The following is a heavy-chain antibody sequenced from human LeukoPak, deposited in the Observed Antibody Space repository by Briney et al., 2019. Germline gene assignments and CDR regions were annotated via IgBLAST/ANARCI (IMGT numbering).Heavy chain of an antibody. Sequence: GGSLRLSCAASGFAITDHHMDWVRQAPGKGMEWVGRSQTTKPNSCTTEYAASVKGRFTISRDDSKNSLYLQLNSLKTEDTAVYYCVRVDTTSSGWYHFDNWGQGTLVTVSS. J-gene: IGHJ4*02. V-gene: IGHV3-72*01. CDR1: GFAITDHH. CDR2: SQTTKPNSCTT. CDR3: VRVDTTSSGWYHFDN. D-gene: IGHD6-13*01.